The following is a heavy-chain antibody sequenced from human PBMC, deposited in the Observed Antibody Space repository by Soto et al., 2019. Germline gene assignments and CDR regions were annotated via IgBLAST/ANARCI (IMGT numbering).Heavy chain of an antibody. CDR3: ARVGVWYDSSGYAAFDI. J-gene: IGHJ3*02. Sequence: SVKVSCKASGGTFSSYAISWVRQAPGQGLEWMGGIIPIFGTANYAQKFQGRVTITADESTSTAYMELSSLRSEDTAVYYCARVGVWYDSSGYAAFDIWGQGTMVTVSS. V-gene: IGHV1-69*13. CDR2: IIPIFGTA. CDR1: GGTFSSYA. D-gene: IGHD3-22*01.